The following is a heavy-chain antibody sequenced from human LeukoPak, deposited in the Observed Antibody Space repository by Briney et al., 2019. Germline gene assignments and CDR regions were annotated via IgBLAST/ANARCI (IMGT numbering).Heavy chain of an antibody. V-gene: IGHV4-59*12. J-gene: IGHJ5*02. CDR1: GGSISSYY. CDR3: ARGRGYSARFDP. Sequence: SETLSLTCTVSGGSISSYYWSWIRQPPGKGLEWIGYIYYSGSTNYNPSLKSRVTISVDTSKNQFSLKLSSVTAADMAVYYCARGRGYSARFDPWGQGTLVTVSS. CDR2: IYYSGST. D-gene: IGHD5-18*01.